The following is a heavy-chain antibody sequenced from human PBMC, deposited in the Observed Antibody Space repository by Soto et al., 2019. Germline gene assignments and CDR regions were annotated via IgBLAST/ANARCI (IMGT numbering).Heavy chain of an antibody. CDR1: GYTFTSYG. CDR2: NSAYNRNT. V-gene: IGHV1-18*01. Sequence: QVRLVQSGAEVKKPRASVKVSCKASGYTFTSYGITWVRQAPGQGLEGMGWNSAYNRNTNYAQNLHGRVTMTTETSTSTAYMGLRSLRSDGTAVYYCARGIAYYSSSWVDYWGQGTLVTVST. D-gene: IGHD6-13*01. J-gene: IGHJ4*02. CDR3: ARGIAYYSSSWVDY.